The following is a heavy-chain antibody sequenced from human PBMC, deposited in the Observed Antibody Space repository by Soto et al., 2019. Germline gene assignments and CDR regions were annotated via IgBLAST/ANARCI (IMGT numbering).Heavy chain of an antibody. D-gene: IGHD3-10*01. CDR1: GGSISSGGYY. Sequence: LSLTCTVSGGSISSGGYYWSWIRQHPGKGLEWIGYIYYSGSTYYNPSLKSRVTISVDTSKNQFSLKLSSVTAADTAVYYCARVAVPDRGAIDYWGQGTLVTVSS. V-gene: IGHV4-31*03. CDR2: IYYSGST. J-gene: IGHJ4*02. CDR3: ARVAVPDRGAIDY.